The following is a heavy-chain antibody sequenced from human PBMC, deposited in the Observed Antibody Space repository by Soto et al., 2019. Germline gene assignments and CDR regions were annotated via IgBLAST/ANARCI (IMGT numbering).Heavy chain of an antibody. CDR2: IKSKTDGGAT. CDR1: GFTFSNAW. J-gene: IGHJ4*02. Sequence: GGSLRLSCAASGFTFSNAWMSRVRRAPGKGLEWVGRIKSKTDGGATDYAAPVKGRFTISRDDSKNTLYLQMNSLKTEDTAVYYCTTAPYFHGGYWGQGTLVTVSS. V-gene: IGHV3-15*01. CDR3: TTAPYFHGGY.